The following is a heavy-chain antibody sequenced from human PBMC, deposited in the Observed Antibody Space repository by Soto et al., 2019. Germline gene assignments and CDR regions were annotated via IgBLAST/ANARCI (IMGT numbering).Heavy chain of an antibody. CDR2: IYYSGST. CDR1: GGSISSGGYY. J-gene: IGHJ5*02. D-gene: IGHD2-21*01. Sequence: LSLTCTVSGGSISSGGYYWSWIRQHPGKGLEWIGYIYYSGSTYYNPSLKSRVTISVDTSKNQFSLKLSSVTAADTAVYYCARGGYCGGECHWFDPWGQGTLVTVYS. CDR3: ARGGYCGGECHWFDP. V-gene: IGHV4-31*03.